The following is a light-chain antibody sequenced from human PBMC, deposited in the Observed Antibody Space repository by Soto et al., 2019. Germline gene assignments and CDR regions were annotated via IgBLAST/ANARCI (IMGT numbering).Light chain of an antibody. CDR2: QDS. J-gene: IGLJ3*02. Sequence: SYELTQPPSVSVSPGQTASITCSGDKLGDKYACWYQQKPGQCPVLVIYQDSKRPSGIPERFSGSNSGNTATLTISGTQAMDEADYYCQAWDSSTAVFGGGTGLTVL. CDR1: KLGDKY. V-gene: IGLV3-1*01. CDR3: QAWDSSTAV.